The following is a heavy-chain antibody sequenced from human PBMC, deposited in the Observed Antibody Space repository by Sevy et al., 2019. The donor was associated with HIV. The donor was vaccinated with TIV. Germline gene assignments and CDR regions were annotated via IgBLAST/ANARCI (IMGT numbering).Heavy chain of an antibody. J-gene: IGHJ4*02. CDR3: ARVGFNWNDVDY. Sequence: SETLSLTCTVSGDSVSSDIYYWSWIRQPPGKGLEWIGYIYYSGSTNYNPSLKSRVTISVDTSKNQFSLKLRSVTAADTAVYYCARVGFNWNDVDYWGQGTLVTVSS. V-gene: IGHV4-61*01. CDR2: IYYSGST. D-gene: IGHD1-20*01. CDR1: GDSVSSDIYY.